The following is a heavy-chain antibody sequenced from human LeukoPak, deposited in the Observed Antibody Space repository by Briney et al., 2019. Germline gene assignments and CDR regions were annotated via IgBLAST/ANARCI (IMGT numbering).Heavy chain of an antibody. CDR3: ARDPIAADAFDI. V-gene: IGHV4-31*03. CDR1: GGSVSSGGYY. Sequence: PSQTLSLTCTVSGGSVSSGGYYWSWIRQHPGKGLEWIGYIYYSGSTYYNPSLKSRVTISVDTSKKQFSLKLSSVTAADTAVYYCARDPIAADAFDIWGQGTMVTVSS. J-gene: IGHJ3*02. CDR2: IYYSGST. D-gene: IGHD6-25*01.